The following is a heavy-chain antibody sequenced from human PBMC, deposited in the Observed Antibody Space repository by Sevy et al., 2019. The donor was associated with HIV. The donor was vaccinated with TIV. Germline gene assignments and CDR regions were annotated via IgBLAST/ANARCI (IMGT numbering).Heavy chain of an antibody. V-gene: IGHV3-21*01. CDR3: ARDRSGLGHAFDI. Sequence: GGSLRLSCAASGFTFSSYSMNWVRQAPGKGLEWVSSISSSSSNIYYADSVNGRFTISRDNAKNSLYLQMNSLRAEDTAVYNCARDRSGLGHAFDIWGQGTMVTVSS. J-gene: IGHJ3*02. CDR1: GFTFSSYS. D-gene: IGHD3-16*01. CDR2: ISSSSSNI.